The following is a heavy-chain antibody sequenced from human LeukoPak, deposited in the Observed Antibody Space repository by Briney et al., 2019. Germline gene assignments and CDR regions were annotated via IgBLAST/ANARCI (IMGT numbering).Heavy chain of an antibody. CDR1: GFPFNTFG. CDR3: AKDRTVVGATSFDY. Sequence: GGSLRLSCAASGFPFNTFGMHWVRQAPGKGLEWVAAIAYDGSVKYYPDSVKGRLTISRDNSKNKLYLQMNSLRAEDTAVYYCAKDRTVVGATSFDYWGLGTLVTVSS. D-gene: IGHD1-26*01. V-gene: IGHV3-30*18. J-gene: IGHJ4*02. CDR2: IAYDGSVK.